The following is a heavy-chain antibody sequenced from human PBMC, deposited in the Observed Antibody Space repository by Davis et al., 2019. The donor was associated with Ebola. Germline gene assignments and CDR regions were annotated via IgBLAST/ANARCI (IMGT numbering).Heavy chain of an antibody. CDR2: INHSGST. CDR1: GGSISSYY. D-gene: IGHD3-22*01. V-gene: IGHV4-34*01. CDR3: ARPKYYYDSSGYYSY. Sequence: SETLSLTCTVSGGSISSYYWSWIRQPPGKGLEWIGEINHSGSTHYNPSLKSRVTLSVDTSKNQFSLKLSSVTAADTAVYYCARPKYYYDSSGYYSYWGQGTLVTVSS. J-gene: IGHJ4*02.